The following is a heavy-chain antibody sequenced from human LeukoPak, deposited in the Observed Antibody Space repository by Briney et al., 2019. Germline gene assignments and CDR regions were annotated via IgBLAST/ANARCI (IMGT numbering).Heavy chain of an antibody. V-gene: IGHV1-8*01. D-gene: IGHD6-13*01. J-gene: IGHJ4*02. CDR3: ARDGDSSSWRSIDY. Sequence: ASVKVSCKASGYTFTSYDINWVRQATGQGLEWMGWMNPNSGNTGYAQKLQGRVTMTRNTSISTAYMELSSLRSEDTAVYYCARDGDSSSWRSIDYWGQGTLVTVSS. CDR2: MNPNSGNT. CDR1: GYTFTSYD.